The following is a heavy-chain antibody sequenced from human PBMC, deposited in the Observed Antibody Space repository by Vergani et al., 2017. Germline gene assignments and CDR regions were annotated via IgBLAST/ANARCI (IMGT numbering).Heavy chain of an antibody. V-gene: IGHV4-34*01. Sequence: QVQLQQWGAGLLKPSETLSLTCAVYGGSFSGYYWSWIRQPPGKGLEWIGEINHSGSTNYNPALKSRVTISVDTSKNPVSLKLSSVTAADTAVYYCARPSRRGSKAFDIWGQGTMVTVSS. CDR2: INHSGST. CDR1: GGSFSGYY. J-gene: IGHJ3*02. D-gene: IGHD3-10*01. CDR3: ARPSRRGSKAFDI.